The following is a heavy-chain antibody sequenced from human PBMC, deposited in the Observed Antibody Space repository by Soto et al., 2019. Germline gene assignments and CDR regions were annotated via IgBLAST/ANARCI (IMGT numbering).Heavy chain of an antibody. J-gene: IGHJ4*02. CDR1: GFTSSEYW. Sequence: PGGSLRLSCAASGFTSSEYWMSWVRQTPGKGLEWVGNIHLDGSEKYYAGSVKGRFTFSRDNVKNSLYLQMNSLRAEDTGVYYCASDDHKRYNYSVAFFDYWGQGTPVTVSS. CDR2: IHLDGSEK. CDR3: ASDDHKRYNYSVAFFDY. D-gene: IGHD4-4*01. V-gene: IGHV3-7*04.